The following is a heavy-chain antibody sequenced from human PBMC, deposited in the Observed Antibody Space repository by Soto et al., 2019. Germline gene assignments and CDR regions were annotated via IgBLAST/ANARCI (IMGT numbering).Heavy chain of an antibody. D-gene: IGHD3-16*01. V-gene: IGHV4-61*01. CDR2: IYYSGTT. CDR1: GDFVSNDNYY. Sequence: PSGLVPHTCAVSGDFVSNDNYYWSWIRQPPGKGLEWIGYIYYSGTTNCNSYIKSRLSLSVDMSKNQFSLKLASVTAADTAVYFCARSQRGRTAFTFDYWGQGALVTVSS. J-gene: IGHJ4*02. CDR3: ARSQRGRTAFTFDY.